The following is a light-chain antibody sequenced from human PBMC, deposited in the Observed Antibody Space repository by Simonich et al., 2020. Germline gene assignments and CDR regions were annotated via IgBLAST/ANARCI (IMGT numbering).Light chain of an antibody. CDR3: QQYNSYLYT. CDR2: KAS. V-gene: IGKV1-5*03. CDR1: QSISSW. J-gene: IGKJ2*01. Sequence: DIQMTQSPSTLSASVGERVTITCRASQSISSWLDWYQQKPGKAPKLLSYKASSLESGVPSRFSGSGSGTEFTLTISSLQPDDFATYYCQQYNSYLYTFGQGTKLEIK.